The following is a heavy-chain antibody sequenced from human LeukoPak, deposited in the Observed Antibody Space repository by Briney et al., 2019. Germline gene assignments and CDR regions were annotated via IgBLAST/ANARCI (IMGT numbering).Heavy chain of an antibody. CDR1: GGTFSSYA. CDR3: ARVGLGDGLPNAFDI. Sequence: ASVKVSFKASGGTFSSYAISWVRQAPGQGLEWMGRIIPIFGTANYAQKFQGRVTITADKSTSTAYMELSSLRSEDTAVYYCARVGLGDGLPNAFDIWGQGTMVTVSS. J-gene: IGHJ3*02. CDR2: IIPIFGTA. V-gene: IGHV1-69*06. D-gene: IGHD3-10*01.